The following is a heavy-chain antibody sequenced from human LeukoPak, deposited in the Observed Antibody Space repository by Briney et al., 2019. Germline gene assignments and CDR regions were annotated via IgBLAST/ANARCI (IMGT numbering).Heavy chain of an antibody. D-gene: IGHD3-10*01. CDR3: AREYYYGSGSFFVLVPPGYYGMDV. Sequence: ASVKVSCKASGYTFSSYGISWVRQAPGQGLEWMGWISANNGNTKYAQKLQGRVTMTTDTSTSTAYMELRSLRSDDTAVYYCAREYYYGSGSFFVLVPPGYYGMDVWGQGTTVTVSS. CDR2: ISANNGNT. J-gene: IGHJ6*02. CDR1: GYTFSSYG. V-gene: IGHV1-18*01.